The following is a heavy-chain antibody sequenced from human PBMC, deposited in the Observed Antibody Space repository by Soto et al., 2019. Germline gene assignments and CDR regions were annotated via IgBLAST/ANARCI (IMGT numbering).Heavy chain of an antibody. CDR1: GGSISSYY. Sequence: PSETLSLTCTVSGGSISSYYWSWIRQPPGKGLEWIGYIYYSGSTNYNPSLKSRVTISVDTSKNQFSLKLSSVTAADTAVYYCAREGEEMIQSSGERYYYYYGMDVWGQGTTVTVTS. V-gene: IGHV4-59*01. D-gene: IGHD6-19*01. CDR2: IYYSGST. CDR3: AREGEEMIQSSGERYYYYYGMDV. J-gene: IGHJ6*02.